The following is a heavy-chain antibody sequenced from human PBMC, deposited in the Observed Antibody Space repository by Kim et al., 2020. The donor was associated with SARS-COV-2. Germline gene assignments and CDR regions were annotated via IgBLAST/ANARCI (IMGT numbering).Heavy chain of an antibody. J-gene: IGHJ4*02. CDR1: GFTFSSYA. V-gene: IGHV3-23*01. CDR3: AKHPPDYDILTGYSSLDY. CDR2: ISGSGGST. Sequence: GGSLRLSCAASGFTFSSYAMSWVRQAPGKGLEWVSAISGSGGSTYYADSVKGRFTISRDNSKNTLYLQMNSLRAEDTAVYYCAKHPPDYDILTGYSSLDYWGQGTLVTVSS. D-gene: IGHD3-9*01.